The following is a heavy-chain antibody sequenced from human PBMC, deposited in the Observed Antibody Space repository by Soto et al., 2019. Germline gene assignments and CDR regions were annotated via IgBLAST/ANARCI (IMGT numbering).Heavy chain of an antibody. D-gene: IGHD2-2*02. V-gene: IGHV3-23*01. J-gene: IGHJ4*02. CDR2: ISGSGSRT. CDR3: AKVYCSTTSCYSGRFLDYFDY. Sequence: QPGGSLRLSCAASGFTFSSYAMTWVRQAPREGLEWVSVISGSGSRTYYADSVKGRFTISRDNSENTLYLQMNSLRAEDTAVYYCAKVYCSTTSCYSGRFLDYFDYWGQGTLVTVSS. CDR1: GFTFSSYA.